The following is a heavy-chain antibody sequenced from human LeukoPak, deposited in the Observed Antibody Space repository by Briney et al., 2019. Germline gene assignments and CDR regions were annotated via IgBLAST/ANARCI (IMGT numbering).Heavy chain of an antibody. D-gene: IGHD3-22*01. V-gene: IGHV3-30*04. CDR3: ARPLSNGDFHESGGYYPYAMDV. CDR1: GFSFSNLA. Sequence: PGGSLRLSCVASGFSFSNLAMGWVRQTPGKGLEWVAVISYDGSNKFYADSVKGRFTISRDNSKNTLYLQMSSLRAYDTAVYYCARPLSNGDFHESGGYYPYAMDVWGQGTTVTVSS. J-gene: IGHJ6*02. CDR2: ISYDGSNK.